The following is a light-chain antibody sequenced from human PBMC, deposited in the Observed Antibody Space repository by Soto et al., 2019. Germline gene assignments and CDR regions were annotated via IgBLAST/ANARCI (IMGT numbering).Light chain of an antibody. CDR3: QPYNNWPPVT. V-gene: IGKV3-15*01. J-gene: IGKJ5*01. Sequence: EIVMTQSPVTLSLSPGERVTLSCRASQSVSNNLAWYQQKSGQAPRLLIYGASTRVTGIPARFSGSGSGTEFTLTISSLQAEDFAIYCCQPYNNWPPVTFGQGTRLDIK. CDR2: GAS. CDR1: QSVSNN.